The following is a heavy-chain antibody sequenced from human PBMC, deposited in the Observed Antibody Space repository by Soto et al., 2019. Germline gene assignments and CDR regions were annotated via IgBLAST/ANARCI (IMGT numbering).Heavy chain of an antibody. CDR3: VRANLRSGWPFDR. V-gene: IGHV4-4*02. Sequence: SLTLSRTWLVSVGSIISSDWCIFVRQTPGRRRERIGEIFHSGSTNYSPSLKSRFTISVDTSRNQFSLNFYSMTAADTGIYYCVRANLRSGWPFDRWGQGTAVSVSS. CDR1: VGSIISSDW. CDR2: IFHSGST. J-gene: IGHJ4*02. D-gene: IGHD6-19*01.